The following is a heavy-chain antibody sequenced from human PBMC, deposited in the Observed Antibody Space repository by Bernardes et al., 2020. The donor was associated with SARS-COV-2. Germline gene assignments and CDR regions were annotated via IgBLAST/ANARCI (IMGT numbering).Heavy chain of an antibody. J-gene: IGHJ6*02. Sequence: GSLRLSCAASGFTFSSYTMNWVRQAPGRGLEWVSSISTSSSYIYYADSVKGRFTISRDNAKNSLYLQMNSLRAEDTAVYYCATGLMVFAIRWETHVWGQGTTVSVSS. CDR1: GFTFSSYT. D-gene: IGHD2-8*01. V-gene: IGHV3-21*01. CDR3: ATGLMVFAIRWETHV. CDR2: ISTSSSYI.